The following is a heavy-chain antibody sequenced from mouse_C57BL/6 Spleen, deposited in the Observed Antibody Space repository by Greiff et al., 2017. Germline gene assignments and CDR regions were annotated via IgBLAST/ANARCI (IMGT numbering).Heavy chain of an antibody. J-gene: IGHJ2*01. D-gene: IGHD2-1*01. CDR3: ARGANYDY. Sequence: QVQLQQPGAELVRPGTSVKLSCKASGYTFTSYWMHWVKQSPGQGLEWIGVIDPSDSYTNYNQKFKGKATLTVDNSSSTAYMQLSSLTSEDSAVYYCARGANYDYWGQGTTRTVSS. CDR2: IDPSDSYT. V-gene: IGHV1-59*01. CDR1: GYTFTSYW.